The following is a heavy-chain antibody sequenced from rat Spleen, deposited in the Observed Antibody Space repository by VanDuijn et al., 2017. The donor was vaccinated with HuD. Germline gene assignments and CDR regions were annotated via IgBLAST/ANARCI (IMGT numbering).Heavy chain of an antibody. D-gene: IGHD5-1*01. CDR2: IWTGGST. J-gene: IGHJ2*01. Sequence: QVQLKESGPGLVQPSQTLSLTCTVSGFSLTSYNVHWVRQPTGKGLEWMGIIWTGGSTDYNSALKSRLSISRDTSKSQVFLKMNSLQTEDTATYYCAREGKLGVRGYYFDYWGQGVMVTVSS. CDR1: GFSLTSYN. V-gene: IGHV2-30*01. CDR3: AREGKLGVRGYYFDY.